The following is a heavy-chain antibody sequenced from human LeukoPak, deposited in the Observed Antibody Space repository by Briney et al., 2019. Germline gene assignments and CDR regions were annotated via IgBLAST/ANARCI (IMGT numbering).Heavy chain of an antibody. V-gene: IGHV4-4*07. Sequence: PSETLSLTCTVSGDSISSYYWSWIRQPAGKGLEWIGRFHITGSTTYNPSLKGRVSISVDTSRNQFSLKLSSVTAADTAVYYCASMAPPSGSFGLWGQGTLVTVSS. D-gene: IGHD3-10*01. CDR3: ASMAPPSGSFGL. J-gene: IGHJ4*02. CDR2: FHITGST. CDR1: GDSISSYY.